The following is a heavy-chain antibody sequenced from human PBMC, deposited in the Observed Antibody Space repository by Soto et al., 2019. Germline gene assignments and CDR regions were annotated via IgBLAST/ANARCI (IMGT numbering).Heavy chain of an antibody. CDR3: AKDRNYPRDQFHN. CDR1: GFTVSNNY. Sequence: PGGSLRLSCAVSGFTVSNNYMSWVRQAPGKGLEGVSAISANGQGIYYADSVKGRFIISRDSSKNTVFLHMDSLTAEDTAVYYCAKDRNYPRDQFHNWGQGTLVTVSS. V-gene: IGHV3-23*01. CDR2: ISANGQGI. J-gene: IGHJ4*02. D-gene: IGHD1-7*01.